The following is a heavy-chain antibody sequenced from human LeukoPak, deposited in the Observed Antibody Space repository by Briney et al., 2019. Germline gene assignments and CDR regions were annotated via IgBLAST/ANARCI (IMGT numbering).Heavy chain of an antibody. V-gene: IGHV3-20*04. CDR2: INWNGGST. Sequence: GGSLRLSCAASGFTFDDHGMSWVRQAPGKGLEWVSGINWNGGSTGYKDSVKGRFTISRDNAKNSLYLQMNSLRAEDTALYYCARMAAAGYYFYMDVWGRGTTVTVSS. D-gene: IGHD6-13*01. CDR3: ARMAAAGYYFYMDV. CDR1: GFTFDDHG. J-gene: IGHJ6*03.